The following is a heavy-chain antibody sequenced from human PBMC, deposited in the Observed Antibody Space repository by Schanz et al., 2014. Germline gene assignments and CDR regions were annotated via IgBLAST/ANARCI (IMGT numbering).Heavy chain of an antibody. D-gene: IGHD3-10*01. Sequence: QVQLQESGPGLVKPSGTLSLTCAVSGGSISSSNWWTWVRQPPGKGLEWIGEIHHRGITNYNPSLESRVPISVDKSQNQFSLKLTSLTAADTAVYYCARGERSGFGELLDFWGQGTLVTVSS. CDR2: IHHRGIT. V-gene: IGHV4-4*02. J-gene: IGHJ4*02. CDR1: GGSISSSNW. CDR3: ARGERSGFGELLDF.